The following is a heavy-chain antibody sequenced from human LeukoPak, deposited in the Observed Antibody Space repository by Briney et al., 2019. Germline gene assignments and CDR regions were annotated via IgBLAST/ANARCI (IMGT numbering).Heavy chain of an antibody. J-gene: IGHJ5*02. V-gene: IGHV3-74*01. D-gene: IGHD3-16*01. CDR3: ARTRTLPIAGGFDT. CDR2: ISTDGSST. CDR1: GFSFSCYW. Sequence: SLSLSWAASGFSFSCYWMHWVRQRRGEVQVLGSRISTDGSSTDDADSVKGRFTISRENAKNTLYLQMNSLRAEDTAVYYCARTRTLPIAGGFDTWGQGSLVTVSS.